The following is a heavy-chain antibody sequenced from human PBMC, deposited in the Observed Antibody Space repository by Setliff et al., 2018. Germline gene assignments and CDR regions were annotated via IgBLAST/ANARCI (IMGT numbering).Heavy chain of an antibody. V-gene: IGHV3-7*01. CDR3: FGAGTCSY. J-gene: IGHJ4*02. Sequence: PGGSLRLSCTASGLSYINDWVSWVRQAPGKGLEWLASINPHGSEKYCADSVKGRFTISRDNAKNSLSLQMNNLRTEDTAVYYCFGAGTCSYWGQGTLVTVSS. D-gene: IGHD3-10*01. CDR1: GLSYINDW. CDR2: INPHGSEK.